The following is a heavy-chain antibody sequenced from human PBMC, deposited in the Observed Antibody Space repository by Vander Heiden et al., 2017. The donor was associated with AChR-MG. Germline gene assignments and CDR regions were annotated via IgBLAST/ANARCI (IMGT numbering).Heavy chain of an antibody. V-gene: IGHV3-23*01. Sequence: EVQLLDSGGGLVQPGGSLRLSCSASGFTFSRYAMSWVHQAPGKGLEWVSAISGSGGSTYYADSVKGRFTISRDNSKNTLYLQMNSLRAEDTAVYYCAKDPLPSSQVHNDYWGQGTLVTVSS. CDR1: GFTFSRYA. J-gene: IGHJ4*02. CDR3: AKDPLPSSQVHNDY. CDR2: ISGSGGST. D-gene: IGHD6-13*01.